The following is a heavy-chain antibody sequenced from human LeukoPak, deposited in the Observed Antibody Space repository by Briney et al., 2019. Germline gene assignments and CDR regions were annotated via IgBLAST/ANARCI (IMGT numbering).Heavy chain of an antibody. CDR3: ARHALYCSGGSCTPRRWFDP. CDR2: IYYSGST. Sequence: SETLSLTCTVSGGSISSSSYYLGWIRQPPGKGLEWIGSIYYSGSTYYNPSLKSRVTISVDTSKNQFSLKLSSVTAADTAVYYCARHALYCSGGSCTPRRWFDPWGQGTLVTVSS. V-gene: IGHV4-39*01. J-gene: IGHJ5*02. CDR1: GGSISSSSYY. D-gene: IGHD2-15*01.